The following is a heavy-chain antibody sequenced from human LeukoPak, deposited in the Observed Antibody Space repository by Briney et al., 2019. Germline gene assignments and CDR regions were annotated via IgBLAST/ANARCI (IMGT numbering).Heavy chain of an antibody. V-gene: IGHV4-59*11. CDR2: IYYSGST. D-gene: IGHD3-10*01. CDR3: ARGGVAAKYYFDF. Sequence: SETLSLTCTVSGGSTSPLYWGWIRLAPGKGLEFIGYIYYSGSTNFNPSLKSRVTLSVDTSKSQVSLKLTSVTAADTAVYYCARGGVAAKYYFDFWGQGTLVTVSS. CDR1: GGSTSPLY. J-gene: IGHJ4*02.